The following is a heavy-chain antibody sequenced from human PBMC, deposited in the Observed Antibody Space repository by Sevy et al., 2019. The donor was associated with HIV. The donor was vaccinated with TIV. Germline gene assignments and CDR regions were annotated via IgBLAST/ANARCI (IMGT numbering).Heavy chain of an antibody. CDR3: ARPRANYVDHYFFYAMDV. Sequence: GGSLRLSCAASGFALSNYYAMHWVRQAPGKGLEWVALISYDGSDKYYADSVKGRFSISRDNFKNTLYLQMNSLTTEDTAVYYCARPRANYVDHYFFYAMDVWGQGTTVTVSS. J-gene: IGHJ6*02. V-gene: IGHV3-30-3*01. D-gene: IGHD4-17*01. CDR2: ISYDGSDK. CDR1: GFALSNYYA.